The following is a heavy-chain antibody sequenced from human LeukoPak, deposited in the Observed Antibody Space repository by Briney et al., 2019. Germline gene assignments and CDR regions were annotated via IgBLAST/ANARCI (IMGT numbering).Heavy chain of an antibody. V-gene: IGHV3-66*01. CDR3: AREYGDYVRGYYYYYMDV. D-gene: IGHD4-17*01. CDR2: IYSGGST. CDR1: GFTVSSNY. Sequence: GGSLGLSCAASGFTVSSNYMSWVRQAPGKGLEWVSVIYSGGSTYYADSVKGRFTISRDNSKNTLYLQMNSLRAEDTAVYYCAREYGDYVRGYYYYYMDVWGKGTTVTISS. J-gene: IGHJ6*03.